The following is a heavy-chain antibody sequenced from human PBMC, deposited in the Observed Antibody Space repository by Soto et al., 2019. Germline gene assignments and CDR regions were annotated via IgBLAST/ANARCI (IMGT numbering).Heavy chain of an antibody. J-gene: IGHJ6*02. Sequence: SETLSLTCTVSGGSISSYYWSWIRQPAGKGLEWIGRIYTSGSTNYNPSLKNRVTMSVDTSKNQFSLKLSSVTAADTAVYYCARSPTYYYGSGYYYGMDVWGQGTTVTVSS. CDR2: IYTSGST. CDR3: ARSPTYYYGSGYYYGMDV. D-gene: IGHD3-10*01. CDR1: GGSISSYY. V-gene: IGHV4-4*07.